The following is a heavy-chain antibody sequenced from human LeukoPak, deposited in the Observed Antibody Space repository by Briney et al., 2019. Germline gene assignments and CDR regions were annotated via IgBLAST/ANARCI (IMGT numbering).Heavy chain of an antibody. V-gene: IGHV3-11*01. Sequence: GGSLRLSCGVGGFTLSDYYISWIRQAPGKGLKWVSDISSRDGTIHFADSVRGRFTISWDNAKNSLYLQMNSLRVDDTAVYYCARDWGVNYEFWSGHFDYWGQGTLVTVSS. CDR1: GFTLSDYY. D-gene: IGHD3-3*01. J-gene: IGHJ4*02. CDR2: ISSRDGTI. CDR3: ARDWGVNYEFWSGHFDY.